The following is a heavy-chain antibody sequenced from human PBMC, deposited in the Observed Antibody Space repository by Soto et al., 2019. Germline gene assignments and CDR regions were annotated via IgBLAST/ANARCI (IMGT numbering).Heavy chain of an antibody. CDR1: GDSVSSNSAA. D-gene: IGHD6-19*01. CDR3: ARVRLPRIAVAGTRAFDI. J-gene: IGHJ3*02. V-gene: IGHV6-1*01. Sequence: KQSQTLSLTCAISGDSVSSNSAAWNWIRQSPSRGLEWLGRTYYRSKWNNDYAVSVKSRITINPVTSKNQFSLQLNSVTPEDPAVDYCARVRLPRIAVAGTRAFDIWGQGTMVTVSS. CDR2: TYYRSKWNN.